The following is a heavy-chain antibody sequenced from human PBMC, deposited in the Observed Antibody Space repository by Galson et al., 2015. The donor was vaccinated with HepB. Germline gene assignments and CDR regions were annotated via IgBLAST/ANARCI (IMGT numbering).Heavy chain of an antibody. V-gene: IGHV3-74*01. CDR2: INSDGTYI. CDR1: GFTFSSYW. CDR3: ARTRGAAAGIFDY. D-gene: IGHD6-13*01. J-gene: IGHJ4*02. Sequence: SLRLSCAASGFTFSSYWMHWVRQAPGKGLVWVPRINSDGTYITYADSVKGRFTISRDNAKNTLYLQMNSPRAEDTALYYCARTRGAAAGIFDYWGPGTLVTVSS.